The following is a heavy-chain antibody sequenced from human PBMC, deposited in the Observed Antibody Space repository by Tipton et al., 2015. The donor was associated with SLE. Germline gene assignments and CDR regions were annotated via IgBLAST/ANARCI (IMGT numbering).Heavy chain of an antibody. CDR1: GGSISSGGYY. Sequence: TLSLTCTVSGGSISSGGYYWSWIRQPPGKGLEWIGYIYYSGSTYYNPSLKSRVTISVDTSKNQFSLKLSSVTAADTAVYYCARDRDYYDSSGLFDPWGQGTLVTVSS. CDR3: ARDRDYYDSSGLFDP. J-gene: IGHJ5*02. V-gene: IGHV4-31*03. CDR2: IYYSGST. D-gene: IGHD3-22*01.